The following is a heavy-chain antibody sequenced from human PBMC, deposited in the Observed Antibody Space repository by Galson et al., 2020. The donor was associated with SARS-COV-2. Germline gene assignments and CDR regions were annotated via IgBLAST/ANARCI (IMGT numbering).Heavy chain of an antibody. CDR1: GFTFSSYG. D-gene: IGHD2-2*01. CDR3: AKGLWDIVVVPAARHGDYPSLDAFDI. CDR2: ISYDGSNQ. V-gene: IGHV3-30*18. J-gene: IGHJ3*02. Sequence: GESLKISCAASGFTFSSYGMHWVRQAPGKGLEWVAVISYDGSNQYHADSVKGRFTISRDNSKNTLYLQMNSLRAEDTAVYYCAKGLWDIVVVPAARHGDYPSLDAFDIWGQGTMVTVSS.